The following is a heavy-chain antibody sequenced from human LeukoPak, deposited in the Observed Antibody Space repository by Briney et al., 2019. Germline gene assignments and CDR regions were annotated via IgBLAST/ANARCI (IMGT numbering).Heavy chain of an antibody. CDR3: AVDAWEYYFDY. V-gene: IGHV4-4*07. CDR2: VSTSGST. Sequence: SETLSLTCTVSGGSICSSYWSWIRQPPGKRLEWIGRVSTSGSTNYNPSLQSRVTMSVDTSNNQFSLKLNSVTAADTAVYYCAVDAWEYYFDYWGQGTLVTVSS. J-gene: IGHJ4*02. CDR1: GGSICSSY. D-gene: IGHD1-26*01.